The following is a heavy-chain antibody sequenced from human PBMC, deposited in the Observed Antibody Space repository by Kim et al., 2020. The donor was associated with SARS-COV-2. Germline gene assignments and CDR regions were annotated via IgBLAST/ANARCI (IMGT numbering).Heavy chain of an antibody. CDR2: A. V-gene: IGHV1-69*01. D-gene: IGHD3-9*01. CDR3: AREMVLRYFDS. Sequence: ANYAQKFQGRVTITADESTSTAYMELSSLRSEDTAVYYCAREMVLRYFDSWGQGTLVTVSS. J-gene: IGHJ4*02.